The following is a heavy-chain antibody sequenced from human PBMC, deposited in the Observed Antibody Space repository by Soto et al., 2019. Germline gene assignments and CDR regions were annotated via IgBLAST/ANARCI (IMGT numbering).Heavy chain of an antibody. CDR1: GGSISSGAYY. CDR3: ARERFAFDY. J-gene: IGHJ4*02. V-gene: IGHV4-31*03. Sequence: QVQLQESGPGLVKPSQTLSLTCTVSGGSISSGAYYWNWIRQHPGKGLEWIGYIYYSGSTYYNPSLKSRVTISVDTSKSQFSLKLTSVTAADTVVYYCARERFAFDYWGQGTLVTVSS. D-gene: IGHD3-3*01. CDR2: IYYSGST.